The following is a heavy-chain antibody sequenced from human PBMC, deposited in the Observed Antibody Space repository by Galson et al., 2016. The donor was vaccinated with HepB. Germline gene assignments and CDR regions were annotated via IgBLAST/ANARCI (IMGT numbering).Heavy chain of an antibody. V-gene: IGHV4-59*01. CDR2: IYYSGST. CDR3: ASDRDSSSYYSLDY. CDR1: GGSISSFY. Sequence: SETLSLTCTVSGGSISSFYWSWIRQPPGQGLEWIGYIYYSGSTSYNPSFKSRVTISVDTSKNQFSLKLRSVTAADTAVYYCASDRDSSSYYSLDYWGQGTPVTVSS. J-gene: IGHJ4*02. D-gene: IGHD3-22*01.